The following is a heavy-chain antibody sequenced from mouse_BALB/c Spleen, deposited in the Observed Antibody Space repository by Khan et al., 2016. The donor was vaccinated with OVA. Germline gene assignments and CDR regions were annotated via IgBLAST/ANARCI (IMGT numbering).Heavy chain of an antibody. D-gene: IGHD2-14*01. V-gene: IGHV1-80*01. J-gene: IGHJ3*01. CDR1: GYAFSNYW. Sequence: QVQLQQSGAELVRPGSSVKISCKASGYAFSNYWLNWVKRRPGPGLEWIGQIYPGDGDTSFNGKFRGKATLTADKSSSPAYMQLSSRTSEDSAVYFCARSGYDYVAYWGQGTLVTVSA. CDR2: IYPGDGDT. CDR3: ARSGYDYVAY.